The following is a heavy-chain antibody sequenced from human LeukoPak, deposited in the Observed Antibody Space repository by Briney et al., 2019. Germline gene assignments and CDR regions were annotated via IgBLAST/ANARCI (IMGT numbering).Heavy chain of an antibody. D-gene: IGHD2-21*02. CDR2: IYYSGST. Sequence: SETLSLTCTVSGGSISSSSYYWGWIRQPPGKGLEWIGSIYYSGSTYYNPSLKGRVTISVDTSKNQFSLKLSSVTAADTAVYYCARGTAMGAFGFDPWGQGTLVTVSS. J-gene: IGHJ5*02. CDR3: ARGTAMGAFGFDP. CDR1: GGSISSSSYY. V-gene: IGHV4-39*07.